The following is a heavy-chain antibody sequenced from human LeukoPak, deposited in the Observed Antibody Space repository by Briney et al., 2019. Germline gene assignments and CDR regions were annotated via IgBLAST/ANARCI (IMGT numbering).Heavy chain of an antibody. D-gene: IGHD3-3*02. CDR2: IYYSGST. Sequence: PSETLSLTCTVSGGSISSSSYYWGWIRQPPGKGLEWIGSIYYSGSTYYNQSLKSRVTISVDTSKNQFSLKLSSVTAADTAVYYCARGKLSTKYFDYWGQGTLVTVSS. CDR3: ARGKLSTKYFDY. CDR1: GGSISSSSYY. J-gene: IGHJ4*02. V-gene: IGHV4-39*01.